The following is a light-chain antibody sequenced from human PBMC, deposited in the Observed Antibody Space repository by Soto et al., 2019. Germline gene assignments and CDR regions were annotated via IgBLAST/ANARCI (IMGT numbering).Light chain of an antibody. V-gene: IGLV2-23*01. J-gene: IGLJ2*01. CDR1: SSNVGTYDL. CDR2: EGT. Sequence: QSALTQPASVSASPGQSITISCTGTSSNVGTYDLVSWYQHHPDKAPKLIIYEGTKRPSGISSRFSGSKSGNTASLTISGLQAEDDADYYCCSFAVGAALVFGGGPKLTVL. CDR3: CSFAVGAALV.